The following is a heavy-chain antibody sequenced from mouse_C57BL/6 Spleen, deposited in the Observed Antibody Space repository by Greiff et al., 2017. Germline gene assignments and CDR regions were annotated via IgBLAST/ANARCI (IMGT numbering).Heavy chain of an antibody. CDR2: IDPSDSYT. CDR1: GYTFTSYW. CDR3: ARGDSSGYGLLDYAMDY. V-gene: IGHV1-59*01. D-gene: IGHD3-2*02. J-gene: IGHJ4*01. Sequence: QVQLQQPGAELVRPGTSVKLSCKASGYTFTSYWMHWVKQRPGQGLEWIGVIDPSDSYTNYNQKFKGKATLTVDTSSSTAYMQLSSLTSEDSAVYYCARGDSSGYGLLDYAMDYWGQGTSVTVSS.